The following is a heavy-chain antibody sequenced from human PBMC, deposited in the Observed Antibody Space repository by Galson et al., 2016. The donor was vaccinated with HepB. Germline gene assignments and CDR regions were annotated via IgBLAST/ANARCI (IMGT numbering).Heavy chain of an antibody. Sequence: SLRLSCADSGFTVSSNCMSWVRQAPGKGLEWVSLICDGGSAYYTDSVKARFTISRDNSKNTLYLQMNNLRPEDTAVYFCARDPPGVPDFALDVWGQGTTVTVSS. D-gene: IGHD3-10*01. CDR1: GFTVSSNC. CDR3: ARDPPGVPDFALDV. J-gene: IGHJ6*02. CDR2: ICDGGSA. V-gene: IGHV3-66*01.